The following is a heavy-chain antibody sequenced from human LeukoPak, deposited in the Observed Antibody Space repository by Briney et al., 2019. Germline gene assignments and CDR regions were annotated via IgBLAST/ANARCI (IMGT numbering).Heavy chain of an antibody. Sequence: SETLSLTCTVSGGSISSDDYYWSWIRQPPGKGLEWIGYIYYSGSTYYNPSLKSRVTISVDTSKNQFSLKLSSVTAADTAVYYCARTQITVRSYYFDYWGQGTLVTVSS. CDR3: ARTQITVRSYYFDY. V-gene: IGHV4-30-4*01. J-gene: IGHJ4*02. CDR2: IYYSGST. D-gene: IGHD4-11*01. CDR1: GGSISSDDYY.